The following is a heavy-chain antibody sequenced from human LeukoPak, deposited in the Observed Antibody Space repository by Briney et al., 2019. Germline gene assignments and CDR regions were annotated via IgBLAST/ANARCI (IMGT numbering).Heavy chain of an antibody. CDR3: AMTPLSGYALNWFDP. V-gene: IGHV4-39*01. Sequence: SETLSLTCTVSGGYISSSSYYWGWIRQPPGKGLEWIGSIYYSGSTYYNPSLKSRVTISVDTSKNQFSLKLSSVTAADTAVYYCAMTPLSGYALNWFDPWGQGTLVTVPS. J-gene: IGHJ5*02. CDR2: IYYSGST. D-gene: IGHD5-12*01. CDR1: GGYISSSSYY.